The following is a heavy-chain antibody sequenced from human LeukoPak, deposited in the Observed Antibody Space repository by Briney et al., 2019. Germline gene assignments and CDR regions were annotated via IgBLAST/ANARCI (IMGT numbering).Heavy chain of an antibody. V-gene: IGHV3-7*01. D-gene: IGHD3-22*01. CDR1: GFTFSTYW. J-gene: IGHJ5*02. CDR2: INQNGSET. Sequence: PGGSLRLSCAASGFTFSTYWMTWVRQAPGKGLEWVANINQNGSETYYVDSVKGRFTISRDNAKNSLYPQMNSLRVEDTAVYYCARKKYYYDTSTYGWFDPWGQGISVTVSS. CDR3: ARKKYYYDTSTYGWFDP.